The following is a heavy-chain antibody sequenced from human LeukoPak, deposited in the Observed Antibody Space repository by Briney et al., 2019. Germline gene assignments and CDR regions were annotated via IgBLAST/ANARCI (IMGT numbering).Heavy chain of an antibody. CDR1: GYTFTSYD. V-gene: IGHV1-8*01. D-gene: IGHD3-3*01. CDR3: ARGQSAWHVLDFDY. J-gene: IGHJ4*02. CDR2: MNPNSGNT. Sequence: GASVKVSCKASGYTFTSYDINWVRQATGQGLEWMGWMNPNSGNTGYAQKFQGRVTMTRNTSIISAYMDLSTLRSEDTAVYYCARGQSAWHVLDFDYWGQGTLVTVSS.